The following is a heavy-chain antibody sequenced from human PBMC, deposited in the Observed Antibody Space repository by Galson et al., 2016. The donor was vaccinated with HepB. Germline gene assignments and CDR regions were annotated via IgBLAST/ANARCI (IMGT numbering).Heavy chain of an antibody. Sequence: SLRLSCAASGFTFSSYALNWVRQAPGKGLEWVSSISDNGDTIYYAASVRGRFTISRDHSKNTLYLQMSSLRAEDTAVYFCAKVSDHYDFLTGYYREVCFDYWGQGTLVTVSS. CDR2: ISDNGDTI. V-gene: IGHV3-23*01. CDR3: AKVSDHYDFLTGYYREVCFDY. D-gene: IGHD3-9*01. J-gene: IGHJ4*02. CDR1: GFTFSSYA.